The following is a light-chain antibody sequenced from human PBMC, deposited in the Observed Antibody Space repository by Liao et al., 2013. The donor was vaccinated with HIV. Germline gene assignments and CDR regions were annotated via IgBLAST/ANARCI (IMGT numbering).Light chain of an antibody. CDR2: SDS. V-gene: IGLV3-21*04. CDR1: NIGSKS. J-gene: IGLJ3*02. Sequence: SYVMTQPPSVSVAPGKTARITCGGNNIGSKSVHWYQQKPGQAPVLVIYSDSDRPSGIPERFSGSNSGNTATLTISRVEAGDEADYYCQVWDSSSDLNWVFGGGTKLTVL. CDR3: QVWDSSSDLNWV.